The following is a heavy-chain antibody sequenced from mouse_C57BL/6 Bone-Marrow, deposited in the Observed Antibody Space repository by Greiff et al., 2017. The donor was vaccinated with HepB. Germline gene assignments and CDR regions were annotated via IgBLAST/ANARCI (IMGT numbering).Heavy chain of an antibody. V-gene: IGHV14-4*01. Sequence: EVQLQQSGAELVRPGASVKLSCTASGFNIKDDYMHWVKQRPEQGLEWIGWIDPENGDTEYASKFQGKATITADTSSNTAYLQLSSLTSEDTAVYYCTTGSYGFAYWGQGTLVTVSA. CDR1: GFNIKDDY. CDR2: IDPENGDT. CDR3: TTGSYGFAY. D-gene: IGHD1-1*02. J-gene: IGHJ3*01.